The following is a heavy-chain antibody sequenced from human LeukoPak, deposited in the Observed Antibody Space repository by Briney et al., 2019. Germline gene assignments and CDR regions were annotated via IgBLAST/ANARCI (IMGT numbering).Heavy chain of an antibody. J-gene: IGHJ4*02. CDR1: GFTFSTYS. CDR2: ISSTGTTI. Sequence: PGGSLRLSCAASGFTFSTYSMNWVRQAPGKGLEWVSYISSTGTTIYYADSVKGRFTISRDNAKNSLYLQMSSLRDGDTAVYYCARVPYSTGTYDYWGQGTLVTVSS. CDR3: ARVPYSTGTYDY. V-gene: IGHV3-48*02. D-gene: IGHD6-19*01.